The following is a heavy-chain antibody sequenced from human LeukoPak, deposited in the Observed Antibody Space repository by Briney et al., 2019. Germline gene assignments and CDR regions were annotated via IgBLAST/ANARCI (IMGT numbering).Heavy chain of an antibody. CDR2: IYYSGST. D-gene: IGHD3-22*01. CDR3: ARGYDSSGYYRYYFDH. CDR1: GGSISSGVYY. V-gene: IGHV4-31*03. Sequence: SETLSLTCTVSGGSISSGVYYWSWIRQHPGKGLEWIGYIYYSGSTYYNPSLKSRVTISVDTSKNQFSLKLSSVTAADTAVYYCARGYDSSGYYRYYFDHWGQGTLVTVSS. J-gene: IGHJ4*02.